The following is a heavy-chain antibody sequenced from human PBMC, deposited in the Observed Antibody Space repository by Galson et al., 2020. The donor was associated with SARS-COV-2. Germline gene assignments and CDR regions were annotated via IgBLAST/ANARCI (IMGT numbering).Heavy chain of an antibody. D-gene: IGHD3-10*01. CDR3: AREAMVRGVTRSEVVYYGMDV. Sequence: ASVKVSCKASGYTFTSYYMHWVRQPPGHGLEWMGIINPSGGSTSYAQKFQGRVTMTRDTSTSTVYMELSSLRSEDTAVYYCAREAMVRGVTRSEVVYYGMDVWGQGTTVTVSS. V-gene: IGHV1-46*03. CDR1: GYTFTSYY. CDR2: INPSGGST. J-gene: IGHJ6*02.